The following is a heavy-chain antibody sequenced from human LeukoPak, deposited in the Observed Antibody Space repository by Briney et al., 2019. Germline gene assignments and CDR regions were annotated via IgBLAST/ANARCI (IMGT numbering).Heavy chain of an antibody. D-gene: IGHD4-17*01. CDR1: GYTLTELS. J-gene: IGHJ3*02. V-gene: IGHV1-24*01. CDR2: FDPEDDET. Sequence: PGASVKVSCKVSGYTLTELSMHWVRQAPGKGLEWMGGFDPEDDETIYAQKFQGRVTMTEDTSTDTAYMELSSLRSEDTAVYYCATDKPGTVTDALDIWGQGTMVTVS. CDR3: ATDKPGTVTDALDI.